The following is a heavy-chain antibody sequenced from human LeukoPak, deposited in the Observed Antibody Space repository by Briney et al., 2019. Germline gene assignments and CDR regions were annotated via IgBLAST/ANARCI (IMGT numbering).Heavy chain of an antibody. V-gene: IGHV4-59*01. J-gene: IGHJ3*02. CDR2: IYYSGST. CDR3: ARDTTGDGDAFDT. CDR1: GGSISSYY. Sequence: PSETLSLTCTVSGGSISSYYWSWIRQPPGKGLEWIGYIYYSGSTNYNPSLKSRVTISVDTSKNQFSLKLSSVTAADTAVYYCARDTTGDGDAFDTWGQGTMVTVSS. D-gene: IGHD1-1*01.